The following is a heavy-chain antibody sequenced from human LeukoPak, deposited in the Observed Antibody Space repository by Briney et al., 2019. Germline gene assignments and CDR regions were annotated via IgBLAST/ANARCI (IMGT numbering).Heavy chain of an antibody. CDR3: AGHSSWIAVASGPYFDY. Sequence: SETLSLTCTVSGGSISSYYWSWIRQPPGKGLEWIGYIYYSGSTNYNPSLKSRVTISVDTSKNQFSLKLSSVTAADTAVYYCAGHSSWIAVASGPYFDYWGQGTLVTVSS. D-gene: IGHD6-19*01. J-gene: IGHJ4*02. CDR2: IYYSGST. V-gene: IGHV4-59*08. CDR1: GGSISSYY.